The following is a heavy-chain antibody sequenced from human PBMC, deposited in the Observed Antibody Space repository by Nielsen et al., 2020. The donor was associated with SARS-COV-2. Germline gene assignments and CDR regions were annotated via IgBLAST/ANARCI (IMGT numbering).Heavy chain of an antibody. Sequence: CCASAYTISSYYMHWVRQHPGQELEWRGIINPSGGSRSYSQKFQDRVTMTRDTSTSTVYMELSSLRSGDTAVYYCSRVFGGYYGYWGQGTLVTVSS. CDR2: INPSGGSR. V-gene: IGHV1-46*01. CDR3: SRVFGGYYGY. J-gene: IGHJ4*02. D-gene: IGHD3-3*01. CDR1: AYTISSYY.